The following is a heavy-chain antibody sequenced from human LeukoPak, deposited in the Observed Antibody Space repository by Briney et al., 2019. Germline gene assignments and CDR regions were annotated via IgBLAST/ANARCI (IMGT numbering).Heavy chain of an antibody. CDR2: IYPGDSDT. D-gene: IGHD6-13*01. V-gene: IGHV5-51*01. CDR3: ARRRGSSWSTYYFDY. Sequence: RGESLKIYCKGSGYSFTSYWIGWVRQMPGKGLEWMGIIYPGDSDTRYSPSFQGQVTISADKSISTAYLQWSSLKASDTAMYYCARRRGSSWSTYYFDYWGQGTLVTVSS. CDR1: GYSFTSYW. J-gene: IGHJ4*02.